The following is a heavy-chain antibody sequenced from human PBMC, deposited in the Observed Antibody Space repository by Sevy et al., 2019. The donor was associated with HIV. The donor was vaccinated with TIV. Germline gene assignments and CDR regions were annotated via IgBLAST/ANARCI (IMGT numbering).Heavy chain of an antibody. V-gene: IGHV3-30-3*01. J-gene: IGHJ4*02. D-gene: IGHD3-22*01. CDR3: ARDGTYYDSGGYSFDY. Sequence: GGSLRLSCAAFGFTFSIYAMHWVRQAPGKGLEWVAVISYDGSNKYYADSVKGRFTISRDNSKNTLYLQMNSLRAEDTAVYYCARDGTYYDSGGYSFDYWGQGTLVTVSS. CDR1: GFTFSIYA. CDR2: ISYDGSNK.